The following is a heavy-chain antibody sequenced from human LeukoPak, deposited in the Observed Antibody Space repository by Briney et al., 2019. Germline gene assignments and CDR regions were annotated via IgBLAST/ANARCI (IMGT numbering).Heavy chain of an antibody. CDR2: IYHSGST. Sequence: SETLSLTCAVSGGSISSSNWWSWVRQPPGKGLEWIGEIYHSGSTNYNPSLKSRVTISVDKSKNQFSLKLSSVTAADTAVYYCARNGLLGGSLEYCSGGSCYTFDYWGQGTLVTVSS. CDR3: ARNGLLGGSLEYCSGGSCYTFDY. D-gene: IGHD2-15*01. V-gene: IGHV4-4*02. CDR1: GGSISSSNW. J-gene: IGHJ4*02.